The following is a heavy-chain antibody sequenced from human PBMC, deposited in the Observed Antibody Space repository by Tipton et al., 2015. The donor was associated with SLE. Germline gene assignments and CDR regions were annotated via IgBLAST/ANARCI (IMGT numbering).Heavy chain of an antibody. Sequence: SLRLSCATSRFTFSSYGMHWVRQAPGKGLEWLAFIRYDGSNKYYADSVKGRFTISRDNSKNTLYLQMNSLRAEDTAVYYCARVQLGYNYGNWYCLDYWGQGTLVTVSS. D-gene: IGHD5-18*01. CDR1: RFTFSSYG. V-gene: IGHV3-30*02. CDR3: ARVQLGYNYGNWYCLDY. CDR2: IRYDGSNK. J-gene: IGHJ4*02.